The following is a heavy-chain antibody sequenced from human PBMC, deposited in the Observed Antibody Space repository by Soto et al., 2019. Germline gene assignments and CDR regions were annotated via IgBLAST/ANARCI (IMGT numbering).Heavy chain of an antibody. V-gene: IGHV4-30-4*01. Sequence: SETLSLTCTVSGGSISSGDYYWSWIRQPPGKGLEWIGYIYYSGSTYYNPSLKSRVTISLDTSKNQFSLKLSSVTAADTAVYYCARPKTYGLLRFWEWPTLSYGRDVGGQGTTVTVS. CDR2: IYYSGST. CDR1: GGSISSGDYY. J-gene: IGHJ6*02. CDR3: ARPKTYGLLRFWEWPTLSYGRDV. D-gene: IGHD3-3*01.